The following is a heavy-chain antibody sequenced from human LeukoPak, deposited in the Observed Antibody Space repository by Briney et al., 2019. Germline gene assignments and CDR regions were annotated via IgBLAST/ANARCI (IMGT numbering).Heavy chain of an antibody. V-gene: IGHV3-21*01. CDR3: ARVLGASEDYVWGSYRF. D-gene: IGHD3-16*02. Sequence: GGPLRLPCAPSGFPFRSYSITGVPQAPGKGRVGVSSFTSRSSYIYYADSVKGRFTISRDNAKNSLYLQMNSLRAEDTAVYYCARVLGASEDYVWGSYRFWGQGTLVTVSS. CDR2: FTSRSSYI. J-gene: IGHJ4*02. CDR1: GFPFRSYS.